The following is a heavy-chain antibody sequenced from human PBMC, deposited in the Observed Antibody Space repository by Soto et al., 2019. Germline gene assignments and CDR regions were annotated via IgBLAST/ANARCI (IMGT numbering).Heavy chain of an antibody. CDR1: GGTFSSYA. J-gene: IGHJ6*02. CDR2: IIPIFGTA. CDR3: ARAPPALREFYYYYGMDV. Sequence: GASVKVSCKASGGTFSSYAISWVRQAPGQGLEWMGGIIPIFGTANYAQKFQGRVTITADESTSTAYMELSSLRSEDTAVYYCARAPPALREFYYYYGMDVWGQGTTVTAP. V-gene: IGHV1-69*13.